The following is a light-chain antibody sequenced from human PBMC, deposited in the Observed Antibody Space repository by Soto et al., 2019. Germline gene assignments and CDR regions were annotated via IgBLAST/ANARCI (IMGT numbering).Light chain of an antibody. Sequence: EVVLTQSPGTLSLSPGERAALSCRASQTVNNNYLAWYQQKPGRAPRLLIFGASNRATGIPDRFSGSASGTDFTLTISGLEPEDFAVYYCQQYYTTPLTFGGGTK. J-gene: IGKJ4*01. CDR1: QTVNNNY. V-gene: IGKV3-20*01. CDR3: QQYYTTPLT. CDR2: GAS.